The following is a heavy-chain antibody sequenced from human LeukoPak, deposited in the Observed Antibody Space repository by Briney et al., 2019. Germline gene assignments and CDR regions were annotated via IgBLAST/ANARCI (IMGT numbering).Heavy chain of an antibody. CDR2: ISSSSSYI. Sequence: TGGSLRLSCAASGFTFSSYSMNWVRQAPGKGLEWVSSISSSSSYIYYADSVKGRFTISRDNAKNSLYLQMNSLRAEDTAVYYCASGSLATKPTSWGQGTLVTVSS. CDR1: GFTFSSYS. D-gene: IGHD5-24*01. J-gene: IGHJ5*02. CDR3: ASGSLATKPTS. V-gene: IGHV3-21*01.